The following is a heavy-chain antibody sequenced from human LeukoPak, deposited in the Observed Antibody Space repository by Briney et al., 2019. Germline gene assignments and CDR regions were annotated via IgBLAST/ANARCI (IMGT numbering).Heavy chain of an antibody. CDR1: GFTFSNYD. V-gene: IGHV3-23*01. J-gene: IGHJ4*02. Sequence: PGGSLRLSCAVSGFTFSNYDMNWVRQAPEKGLEWVSAISGSGGSTYYADSVKGRFTISRDNSKNTLYPQMNSLRAEDTAVYYCAKEIRDGYNKRYLGEAYLVWGFDYWGQGTLVTVSS. CDR3: AKEIRDGYNKRYLGEAYLVWGFDY. D-gene: IGHD5-24*01. CDR2: ISGSGGST.